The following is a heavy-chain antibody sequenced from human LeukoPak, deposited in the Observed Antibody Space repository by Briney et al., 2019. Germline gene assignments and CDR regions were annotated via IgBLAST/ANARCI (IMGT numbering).Heavy chain of an antibody. CDR1: GFTFSIYG. Sequence: GRSLRLSCAASGFTFSIYGMHWVRQAPGKGLEWVALFSADEINIYYADSVKGRFTVSRDNSKNMLYLQMDSLRAEDTAVYYCTKAAVYSINWTPFDDWGQGTLVTVSS. J-gene: IGHJ4*02. V-gene: IGHV3-30*18. CDR2: FSADEINI. D-gene: IGHD6-13*01. CDR3: TKAAVYSINWTPFDD.